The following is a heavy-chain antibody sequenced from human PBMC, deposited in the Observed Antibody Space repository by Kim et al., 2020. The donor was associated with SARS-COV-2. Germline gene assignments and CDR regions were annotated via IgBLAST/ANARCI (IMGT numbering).Heavy chain of an antibody. CDR1: GFTISDAW. CDR3: TRWNSGNYYDAS. D-gene: IGHD1-26*01. V-gene: IGHV3-15*01. Sequence: GGSLRLSCAASGFTISDAWMSWVRQAPGKGLEWVVRIRSTTDGGTTEYAAPVKGRFTISRDDSTNTLFLQMSSLKTEDTALYYCTRWNSGNYYDASWGQGTLVTVSS. J-gene: IGHJ5*02. CDR2: IRSTTDGGTT.